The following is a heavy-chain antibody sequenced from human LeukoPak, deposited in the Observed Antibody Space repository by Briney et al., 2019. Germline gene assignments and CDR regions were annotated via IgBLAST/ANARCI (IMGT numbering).Heavy chain of an antibody. V-gene: IGHV6-1*01. D-gene: IGHD5-24*01. CDR1: GDSVSSKSV. CDR2: IYYRSKWSN. J-gene: IGHJ4*02. CDR3: ARGDQDFDY. Sequence: SQTLSLTCAISGDSVSSKSVWNWIRQSPSRGLEWLGRIYYRSKWSNNYAVSVKSRITINPDTSKNQFSLQLSSVTAEDTAVYYCARGDQDFDYWGQGTLVTVSS.